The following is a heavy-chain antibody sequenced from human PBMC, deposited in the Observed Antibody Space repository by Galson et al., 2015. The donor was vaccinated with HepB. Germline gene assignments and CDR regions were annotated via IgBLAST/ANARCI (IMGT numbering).Heavy chain of an antibody. J-gene: IGHJ5*02. CDR3: ARVPNWNDGSRFDP. D-gene: IGHD1-1*01. Sequence: SLRLSCAASVFTFSTYAMSWVRQAPGKGLEWVSAISGSGASTDYADSVKGRFTISRDNSKNTLYLQMDSLRAEDTAVYYCARVPNWNDGSRFDPWGQGTLVTVSS. V-gene: IGHV3-23*01. CDR2: ISGSGAST. CDR1: VFTFSTYA.